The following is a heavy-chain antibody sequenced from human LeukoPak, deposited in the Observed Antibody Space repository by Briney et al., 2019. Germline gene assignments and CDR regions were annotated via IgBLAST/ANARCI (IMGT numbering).Heavy chain of an antibody. CDR2: IYTSGST. CDR3: ARDTGMGYYDSSGYYYGLLDY. J-gene: IGHJ4*02. D-gene: IGHD3-22*01. Sequence: SETLSLTCNVSGGSIRGYYWSWIRQPAGKGLEWIGRIYTSGSTNYNPSLKSRVTMSVDTSKNQFPLKLSSVTAADTAVYYCARDTGMGYYDSSGYYYGLLDYWGQGTLVTVSS. V-gene: IGHV4-4*07. CDR1: GGSIRGYY.